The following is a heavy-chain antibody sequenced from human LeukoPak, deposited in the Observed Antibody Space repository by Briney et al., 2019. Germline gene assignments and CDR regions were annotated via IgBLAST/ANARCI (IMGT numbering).Heavy chain of an antibody. CDR2: INHSGST. CDR3: ARLVPYYDSSGYADAFDI. J-gene: IGHJ3*02. CDR1: GGSFSGYY. V-gene: IGHV4-34*01. Sequence: PSETLSLTCAVYGGSFSGYYWSWIRQPPGKGLEWIGEINHSGSTNYNPSLKSRVTISVDTSKNQFSLKLSSVTAADTAVYYCARLVPYYDSSGYADAFDIWGQGTMVTVSS. D-gene: IGHD3-22*01.